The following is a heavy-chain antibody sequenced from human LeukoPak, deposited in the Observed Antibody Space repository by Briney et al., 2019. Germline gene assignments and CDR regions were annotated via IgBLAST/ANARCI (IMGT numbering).Heavy chain of an antibody. CDR2: ISYDGSNK. D-gene: IGHD5-12*01. Sequence: GRSLRLSCAASGFTFSSYGMHWVRQAPGKGLEWVAVISYDGSNKYYADSVKGRFTIPRDNSKNTLYLQMNSLRAEDTAVYYCAKSGYDYVGGFDYWGQGTLVTVSS. J-gene: IGHJ4*02. CDR1: GFTFSSYG. V-gene: IGHV3-30*18. CDR3: AKSGYDYVGGFDY.